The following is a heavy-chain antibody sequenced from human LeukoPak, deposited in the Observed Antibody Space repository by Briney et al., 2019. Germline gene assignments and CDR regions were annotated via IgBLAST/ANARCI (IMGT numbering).Heavy chain of an antibody. Sequence: SETLSLTCAVYGGSFSGYYWSWIRQPPGKRLEWIGEINHSGSTNYNPSLKSRVTISVDTSKNQFSLKLSSVTAADTAVYYCARETMVGATLEAFDIWGQGTMVTVSS. J-gene: IGHJ3*02. D-gene: IGHD1-26*01. CDR3: ARETMVGATLEAFDI. V-gene: IGHV4-34*01. CDR2: INHSGST. CDR1: GGSFSGYY.